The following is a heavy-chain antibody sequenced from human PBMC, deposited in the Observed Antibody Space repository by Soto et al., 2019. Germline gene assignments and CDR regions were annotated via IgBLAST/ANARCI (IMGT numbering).Heavy chain of an antibody. V-gene: IGHV1-18*01. CDR2: ISAYNGNT. D-gene: IGHD3-3*01. CDR1: GYTFTIYG. CDR3: AREGRSITIRKYYYYGMDV. Sequence: GASVKVSCKASGYTFTIYGIIWVRQAPGQGLEWMGWISAYNGNTNYAQKLQGRVTMTTDTSTSTAYMELRSLRSDDTAVYYCAREGRSITIRKYYYYGMDVWGQGTTVTVSS. J-gene: IGHJ6*02.